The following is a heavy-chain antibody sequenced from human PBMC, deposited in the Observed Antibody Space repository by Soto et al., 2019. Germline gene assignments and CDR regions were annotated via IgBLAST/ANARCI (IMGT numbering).Heavy chain of an antibody. CDR2: ISYDGSNK. Sequence: LRLSCAASGFTFSSYAMHWVRQAPGKGLEWVAVISYDGSNKYYADSVKGRFTISRDNSKNTLYLQMNSLRAEDTAVYYCARDGVDYYGSGSYYNPHGYFQHWGQGTLVTVSS. V-gene: IGHV3-30-3*01. CDR3: ARDGVDYYGSGSYYNPHGYFQH. CDR1: GFTFSSYA. J-gene: IGHJ1*01. D-gene: IGHD3-10*01.